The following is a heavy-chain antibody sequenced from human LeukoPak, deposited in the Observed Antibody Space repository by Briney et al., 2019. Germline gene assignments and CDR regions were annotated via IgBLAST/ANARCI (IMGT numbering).Heavy chain of an antibody. J-gene: IGHJ4*02. CDR3: ARRSAAGTSVDY. V-gene: IGHV5-10-1*01. CDR1: GFLFTSYW. CDR2: IDPSDSYT. D-gene: IGHD6-13*01. Sequence: GESLLISCKGSGFLFTSYWISWVRQMPGTGLEWMGRIDPSDSYTNYSPSFQGHVTISADKSISTAYLQWSSLKASDTAMYYCARRSAAGTSVDYWGQGTLVTVSS.